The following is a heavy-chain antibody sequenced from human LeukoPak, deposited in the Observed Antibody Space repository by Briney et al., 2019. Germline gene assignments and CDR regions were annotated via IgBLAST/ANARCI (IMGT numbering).Heavy chain of an antibody. J-gene: IGHJ3*02. V-gene: IGHV5-51*01. CDR1: GYSFTNYW. CDR3: ARWEPDYYDSSGYSRYAFDI. D-gene: IGHD3-22*01. Sequence: GESLKISCKGSGYSFTNYWIGWVRQMPGKGLEWMGIIYPGDSDTRYSPSFQGQVTISADKSISTAYLQWSSLKASDTAMYYCARWEPDYYDSSGYSRYAFDIWGQGTMVTVSS. CDR2: IYPGDSDT.